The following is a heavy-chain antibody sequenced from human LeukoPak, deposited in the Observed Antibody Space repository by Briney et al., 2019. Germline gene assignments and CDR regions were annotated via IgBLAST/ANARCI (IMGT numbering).Heavy chain of an antibody. CDR1: GGSISSYY. V-gene: IGHV4-59*01. CDR2: IYYSGST. CDR3: ARIGHEDYYFDY. J-gene: IGHJ4*02. Sequence: SETLSLTCTVSGGSISSYYWSWIRQPPGKGLEWIGYIYYSGSTNYNPSLKSRVTISVDTSKNQFSLKLGSVTAADTAVYYCARIGHEDYYFDYWGQGTLVTVSS.